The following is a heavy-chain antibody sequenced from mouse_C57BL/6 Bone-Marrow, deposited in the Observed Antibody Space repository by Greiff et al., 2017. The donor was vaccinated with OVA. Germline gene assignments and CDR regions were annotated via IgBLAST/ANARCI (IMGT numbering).Heavy chain of an antibody. V-gene: IGHV14-4*01. CDR2: IDPENGDT. CDR3: TTGDGYYGN. D-gene: IGHD2-3*01. Sequence: EVKVEESGAELVRPGASVKLSCTASGFNIKDDYMHWVKQRPEQGLEWIGWIDPENGDTEYASKFQGKATITADTSSNTAYLQLSSLTSEDTAVYYCTTGDGYYGNWGQGTTLTVSS. J-gene: IGHJ2*01. CDR1: GFNIKDDY.